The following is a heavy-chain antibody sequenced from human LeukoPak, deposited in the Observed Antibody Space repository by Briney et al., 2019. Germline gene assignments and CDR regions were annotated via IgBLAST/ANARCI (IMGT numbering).Heavy chain of an antibody. V-gene: IGHV4-59*01. CDR3: ASVNGNYVGVLSYFDY. CDR1: GGSISSYY. Sequence: PSETLSLTCTVSGGSISSYYWSWIRQPPGKGLEYIGYIYYSGNTNYNPSLKSRVTISLDTSKKQFSLKLSSVTAADTAVYYCASVNGNYVGVLSYFDYWGQGALVTVSS. CDR2: IYYSGNT. D-gene: IGHD1-7*01. J-gene: IGHJ4*02.